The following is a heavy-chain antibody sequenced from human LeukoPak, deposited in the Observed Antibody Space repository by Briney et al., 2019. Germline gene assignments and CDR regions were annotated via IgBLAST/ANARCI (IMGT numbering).Heavy chain of an antibody. CDR3: ARGQYHYDSSGYYQFDY. D-gene: IGHD3-22*01. CDR1: GFTFSSYA. J-gene: IGHJ4*02. Sequence: QAGGSLRLSCAASGFTFSSYAMNWVRQAPGKGLEWVANIKPDGSEKYYVDSVKGRFTISRDNAKNSLYLQMNSLRAEDTAVYYCARGQYHYDSSGYYQFDYWGQGTLVTVSS. CDR2: IKPDGSEK. V-gene: IGHV3-7*03.